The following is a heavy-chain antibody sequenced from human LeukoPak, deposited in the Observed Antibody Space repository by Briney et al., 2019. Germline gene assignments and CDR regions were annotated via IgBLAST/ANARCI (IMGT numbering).Heavy chain of an antibody. CDR1: GFTFSSYA. V-gene: IGHV3-30*04. Sequence: PGGSLRLSCAASGFTFSSYAMHWVRQAPGKGLEWVAVISYDGSNKYYADSVKGRFTISRDNSKNTLYLQMNSLRAEDTAVYYCARGRVYGMDVWGQGTTVTVSS. J-gene: IGHJ6*02. CDR2: ISYDGSNK. CDR3: ARGRVYGMDV.